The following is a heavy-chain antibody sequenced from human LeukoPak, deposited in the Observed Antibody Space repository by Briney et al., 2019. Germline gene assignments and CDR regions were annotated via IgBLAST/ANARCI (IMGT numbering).Heavy chain of an antibody. J-gene: IGHJ3*02. CDR3: ARDRDYAFDI. Sequence: GGAPRLSCVASGFIFCDFSMKWVRHTPGERLEWVSYISSSSSTVLYADSMKGRLTISRDNAKNSLYLQMNSLRDEDTAVYYCARDRDYAFDIWGQGTMVTVSS. V-gene: IGHV3-48*02. CDR1: GFIFCDFS. CDR2: ISSSSSTV.